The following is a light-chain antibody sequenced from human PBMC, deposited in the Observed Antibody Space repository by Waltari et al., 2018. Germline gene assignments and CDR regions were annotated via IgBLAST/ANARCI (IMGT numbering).Light chain of an antibody. J-gene: IGLJ2*01. V-gene: IGLV1-44*01. CDR1: SSNLGSNT. CDR3: AAWDDTLRSVL. Sequence: QSVLTQPPSASEAARKSVTIYCSGSSSNLGSNTVSWYQQVPETAPKLLIYYNNRRVSCVSARFSASKSGTSASLAISGLQTEDEADYYCAAWDDTLRSVLFGGGTRLTVL. CDR2: YNN.